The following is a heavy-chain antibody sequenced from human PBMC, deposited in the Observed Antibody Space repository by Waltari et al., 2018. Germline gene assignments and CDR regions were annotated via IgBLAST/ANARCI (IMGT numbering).Heavy chain of an antibody. V-gene: IGHV1-18*01. CDR3: ARGPSNYNWFDP. D-gene: IGHD4-4*01. J-gene: IGHJ5*02. Sequence: QIQLVPSGAEVKKPGASVKLSCNVSGYIFTSNGVNWVRQAPGQGLEWMGWISTYNSNTNYARNLQGRVTMTRDTSTSTAYMELRSLKSDDTAVYYCARGPSNYNWFDPWGQGTLVTVSS. CDR1: GYIFTSNG. CDR2: ISTYNSNT.